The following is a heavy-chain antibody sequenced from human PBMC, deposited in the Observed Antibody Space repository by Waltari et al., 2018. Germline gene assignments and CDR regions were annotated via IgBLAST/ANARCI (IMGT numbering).Heavy chain of an antibody. CDR1: GYTFTGYY. V-gene: IGHV1-2*02. D-gene: IGHD2-8*01. J-gene: IGHJ4*02. CDR2: INPSSGGT. Sequence: QVQLVQSGAEVKKPGASVKVSCKASGYTFTGYYMHWVRQAPGQGLEWMGWINPSSGGTTYEQKFQGRVTMTRDTSISTAYMELSRLRSDDTAVYYCARSARGIVLRVYIIGYWGQGTLVTVSS. CDR3: ARSARGIVLRVYIIGY.